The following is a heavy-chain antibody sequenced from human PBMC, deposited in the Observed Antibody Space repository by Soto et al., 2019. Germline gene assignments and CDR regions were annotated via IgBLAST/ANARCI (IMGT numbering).Heavy chain of an antibody. CDR3: AKDHYYDSSGPRLVDY. J-gene: IGHJ4*02. Sequence: GGSLRLSCAASGFTFSSYAMSWVRQAPGKGLEWVSAISGSGGSTYFADSVKGRFTISRDNSKNTLYLQMNSLRAEDTAVYYCAKDHYYDSSGPRLVDYWGQGTLVTVSS. D-gene: IGHD3-22*01. V-gene: IGHV3-23*01. CDR2: ISGSGGST. CDR1: GFTFSSYA.